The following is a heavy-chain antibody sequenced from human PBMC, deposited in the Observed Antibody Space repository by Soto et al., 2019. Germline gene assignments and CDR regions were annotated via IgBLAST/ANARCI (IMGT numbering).Heavy chain of an antibody. CDR2: MNDSEST. CDR1: GGSISSSSYY. Sequence: SETLSLTCTVSGGSISSSSYYWGWIRQPPGKGLEWIGSMNDSESTYQSPSFKRRVTISVDTSKNQFSLRLSSVTAADTAVYYCARQYSSGRGYFDYWGQGILVTVSS. D-gene: IGHD6-19*01. CDR3: ARQYSSGRGYFDY. V-gene: IGHV4-39*01. J-gene: IGHJ4*02.